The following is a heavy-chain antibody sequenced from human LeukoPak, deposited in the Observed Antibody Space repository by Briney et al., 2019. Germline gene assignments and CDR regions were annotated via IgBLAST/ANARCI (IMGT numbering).Heavy chain of an antibody. CDR3: AELGITMIGGV. CDR1: GFTFSSYE. V-gene: IGHV3-48*03. CDR2: ISSSGSTI. D-gene: IGHD3-10*02. Sequence: GGSLRLSCAASGFTFSSYEMNWVRQAPGKGLEWVSYISSSGSTIYYADSAKGRFTISRDNARNSLYLQMNSLRAEDTAVYYCAELGITMIGGVWGKGTTVTISS. J-gene: IGHJ6*04.